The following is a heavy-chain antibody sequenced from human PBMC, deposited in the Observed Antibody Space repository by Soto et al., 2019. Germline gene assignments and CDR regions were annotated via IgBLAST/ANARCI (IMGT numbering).Heavy chain of an antibody. D-gene: IGHD6-19*01. V-gene: IGHV4-61*01. J-gene: IGHJ4*02. CDR1: GGSVTSGSYY. CDR2: IYYSGST. Sequence: PSETLSLTCPVSGGSVTSGSYYWSWIRQPPGKGLEWIGYIYYSGSTNHNPSLYNPSLKSRVTISVDTSKNQISLKLSSVTAADTAVYYCAGDQGIAVAVFDYWGQGTLVTVS. CDR3: AGDQGIAVAVFDY.